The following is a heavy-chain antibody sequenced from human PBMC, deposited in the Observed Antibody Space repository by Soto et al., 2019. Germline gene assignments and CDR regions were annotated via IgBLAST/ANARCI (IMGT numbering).Heavy chain of an antibody. J-gene: IGHJ4*02. Sequence: QVQLVQSGAEVKKPGASVKVSCKTSGYTFAAYYIHWIRQAPGQGLEWMGWINPTSGGTVYAQNFQDRVTMARATSISTAYMELRRLNSDDTAVYYCARDPDYGDYWGYVFDSWGQGTQVTVSS. CDR2: INPTSGGT. D-gene: IGHD4-17*01. V-gene: IGHV1-2*02. CDR3: ARDPDYGDYWGYVFDS. CDR1: GYTFAAYY.